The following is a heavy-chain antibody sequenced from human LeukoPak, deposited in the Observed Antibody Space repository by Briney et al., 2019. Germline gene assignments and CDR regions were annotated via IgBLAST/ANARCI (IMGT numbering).Heavy chain of an antibody. V-gene: IGHV3-33*06. CDR3: AKGGIVEPY. CDR2: IWYDGSNK. Sequence: GGSLRLSCAASGFTFSSYGMHWVRQAAGKGLEWVAVIWYDGSNKYYADSVKGRFTISRDNSKNTLYLQMNSLRAEDTAVYYCAKGGIVEPYWGQGTLVIVSS. D-gene: IGHD1-26*01. CDR1: GFTFSSYG. J-gene: IGHJ4*02.